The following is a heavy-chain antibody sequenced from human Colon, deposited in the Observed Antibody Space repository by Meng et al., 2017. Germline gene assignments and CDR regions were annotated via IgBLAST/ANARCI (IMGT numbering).Heavy chain of an antibody. CDR2: MNPNNGNT. Sequence: QVQLVQSGAEVRKPGASVKVTCKASGYTLTSSDINWVRQATGRGLEWLGWMNPNNGNTGSAQKFRGRVSMTRDTSISTAYMELSGLTSEDTAVYYCARTAMLDSWGQGTLVTVSS. V-gene: IGHV1-8*01. CDR1: GYTLTSSD. J-gene: IGHJ5*01. CDR3: ARTAMLDS. D-gene: IGHD2-2*01.